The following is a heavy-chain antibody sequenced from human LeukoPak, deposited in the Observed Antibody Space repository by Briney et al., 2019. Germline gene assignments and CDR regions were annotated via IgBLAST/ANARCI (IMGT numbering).Heavy chain of an antibody. CDR1: GFTFSVYH. J-gene: IGHJ4*02. Sequence: GGSLRLSCAASGFTFSVYHMSWLRQASGEGLEWVSYVSSSGGTISYADSVKGRFSISRDNAKKSLYLQMNSLRAEDTSVYYCARDYQQAKNYYNGSGYPRDWGQGTLVTVSS. D-gene: IGHD3-22*01. CDR2: VSSSGGTI. CDR3: ARDYQQAKNYYNGSGYPRD. V-gene: IGHV3-11*04.